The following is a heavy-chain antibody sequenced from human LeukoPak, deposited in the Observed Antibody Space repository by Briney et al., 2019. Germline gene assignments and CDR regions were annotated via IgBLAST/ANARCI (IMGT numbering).Heavy chain of an antibody. CDR2: IYYSGST. D-gene: IGHD3-22*01. J-gene: IGHJ4*02. Sequence: SETLSLTCTVSGGSISSGGYYWSWIRQHPGKGLEWIGYIYYSGSTYYNPSLKSRVTISVDTSKNQFSLKLSSVTVADTAVYYCARDYDSSGYFFDYWGQGTLVTVSS. V-gene: IGHV4-31*03. CDR3: ARDYDSSGYFFDY. CDR1: GGSISSGGYY.